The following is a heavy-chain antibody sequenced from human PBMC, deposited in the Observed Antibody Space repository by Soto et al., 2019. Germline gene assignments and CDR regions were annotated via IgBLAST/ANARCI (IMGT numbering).Heavy chain of an antibody. CDR3: AKARGQQLPFLHY. D-gene: IGHD6-13*01. V-gene: IGHV3-30*18. J-gene: IGHJ4*01. CDR2: MSYDGSST. Sequence: QVQVVESGGGVVQPGRSLRLSCEASGFTFGSYGMHWVRQAPGKGLEWVTFMSYDGSSTYYADSVKGRFTVSRDNSKNTMYLQLNSLRPEDTAVYYCAKARGQQLPFLHYWGQGTLVTVSS. CDR1: GFTFGSYG.